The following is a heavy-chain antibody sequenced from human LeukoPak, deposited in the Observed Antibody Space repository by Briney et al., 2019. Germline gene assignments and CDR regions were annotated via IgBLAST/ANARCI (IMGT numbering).Heavy chain of an antibody. CDR1: GFTFSNAW. D-gene: IGHD2-2*01. CDR2: IKSKTDGGTT. Sequence: GGSLRLSCAASGFTFSNAWMSWVRQAPGKGLEWVGRIKSKTDGGTTDYAAPVKGRFTISRDDSKNALYLQMNSLRAEDTAVYYCAKDHPYCSSTSCRFDYWGQGTLVTVSS. V-gene: IGHV3-15*01. J-gene: IGHJ4*02. CDR3: AKDHPYCSSTSCRFDY.